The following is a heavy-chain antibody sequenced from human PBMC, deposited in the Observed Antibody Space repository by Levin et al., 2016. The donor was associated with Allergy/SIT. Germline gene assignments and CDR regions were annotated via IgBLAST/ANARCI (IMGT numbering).Heavy chain of an antibody. CDR2: IIPFFGTT. CDR3: ATGDSARGFSHFDY. Sequence: SVKVSCKASGGTFSSYEISWVRQAPGQRLEWMGGIIPFFGTTNYAQKFQGRVTITADESTSTAYMELSSLRSEDTAVYYCATGDSARGFSHFDYWGQGTLVTGSS. V-gene: IGHV1-69*13. D-gene: IGHD3-10*01. CDR1: GGTFSSYE. J-gene: IGHJ4*02.